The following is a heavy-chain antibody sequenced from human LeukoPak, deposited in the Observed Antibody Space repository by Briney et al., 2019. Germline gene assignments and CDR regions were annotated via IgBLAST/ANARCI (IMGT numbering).Heavy chain of an antibody. J-gene: IGHJ3*02. CDR2: IIPIFGTA. CDR1: GGTFSSYA. CDR3: ARYLGGRNAFDI. Sequence: SVKVSCKASGGTFSSYAISWVRQAPGQGLEWMGGIIPIFGTANYAQKFQGRVTITADESTSTAYMELSSLRVEDTAAYYCARYLGGRNAFDIWGQGTMVTVAS. V-gene: IGHV1-69*13. D-gene: IGHD3-16*01.